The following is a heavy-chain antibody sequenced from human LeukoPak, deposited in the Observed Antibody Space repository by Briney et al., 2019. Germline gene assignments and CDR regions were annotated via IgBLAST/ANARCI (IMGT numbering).Heavy chain of an antibody. CDR1: GFTFSNAW. V-gene: IGHV3-15*01. Sequence: GGSLRLSCATSGFTFSNAWLIWVRQAPGKGLEWVGRIKSKTDGATTDYAAPVEGRFTISRDDSKNMLYLQMNSLKSEDTGVYYCARAAEGVLRYFDWLGEGDYWGQGTLVTVSS. CDR2: IKSKTDGATT. CDR3: ARAAEGVLRYFDWLGEGDY. D-gene: IGHD3-9*01. J-gene: IGHJ4*02.